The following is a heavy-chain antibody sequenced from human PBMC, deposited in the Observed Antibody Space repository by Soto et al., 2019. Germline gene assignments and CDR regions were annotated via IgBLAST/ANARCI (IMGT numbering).Heavy chain of an antibody. CDR1: GFTFSSYA. CDR2: ISGSGGST. V-gene: IGHV3-23*01. CDR3: AKDSRSWYQKGVYYYYYGMDV. Sequence: GGSLRLSCAASGFTFSSYAMSWVRQAPGKGLEWVSAISGSGGSTYYADSVKGRFTISRDNSKNTPYLQMNSLRAEDTAVYYCAKDSRSWYQKGVYYYYYGMDVSGQATTVTVSS. J-gene: IGHJ6*02. D-gene: IGHD6-13*01.